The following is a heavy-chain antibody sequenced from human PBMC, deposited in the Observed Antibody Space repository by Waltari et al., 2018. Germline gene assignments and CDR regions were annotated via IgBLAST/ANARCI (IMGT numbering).Heavy chain of an antibody. CDR2: INPNSGGK. Sequence: QVQLVQSGAEVKKPGASVKVSCKASGCTFTVYYMHWVRQAPGQGLEWMGWINPNSGGKNYAQKVQGRVTRTRDTSISTAYMELSRLRSDDTAVYYCARDKRQWLLFDYWGQGTLVTVSS. J-gene: IGHJ4*02. CDR1: GCTFTVYY. D-gene: IGHD6-19*01. V-gene: IGHV1-2*02. CDR3: ARDKRQWLLFDY.